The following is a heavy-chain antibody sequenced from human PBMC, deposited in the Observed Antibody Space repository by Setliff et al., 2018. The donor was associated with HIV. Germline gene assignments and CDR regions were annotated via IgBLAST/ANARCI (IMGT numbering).Heavy chain of an antibody. Sequence: GASVKVSCKASGYTFTNFAISWVRQAPGQGLEWMGWISAYSDNTYYAQSLQGRVTMTTDTTSSTSYMELRSLRSGDTAMYYCARIRARALLNAFDIWGQGTMVTVSS. CDR2: ISAYSDNT. J-gene: IGHJ3*02. V-gene: IGHV1-18*01. CDR3: ARIRARALLNAFDI. CDR1: GYTFTNFA.